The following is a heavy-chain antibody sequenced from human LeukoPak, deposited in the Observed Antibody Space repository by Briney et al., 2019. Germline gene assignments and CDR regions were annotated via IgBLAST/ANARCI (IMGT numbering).Heavy chain of an antibody. CDR3: ARGRYCSGGSCYGFDP. V-gene: IGHV4-4*07. D-gene: IGHD2-15*01. Sequence: SETLSLTCTVSGGSISSYYWSWIRQPAGKGLEWIGRIYTSGSTNYNPSLKSRVTMSVDTSKNQFALKLSSVTAADTAVYYCARGRYCSGGSCYGFDPWGQGTLVTVSS. CDR1: GGSISSYY. CDR2: IYTSGST. J-gene: IGHJ5*02.